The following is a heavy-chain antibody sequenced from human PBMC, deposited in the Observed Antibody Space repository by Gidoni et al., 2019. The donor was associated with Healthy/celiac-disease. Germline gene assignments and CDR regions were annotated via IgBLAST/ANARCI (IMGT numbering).Heavy chain of an antibody. CDR3: AKDPRIAAAGTEGDY. J-gene: IGHJ4*02. Sequence: EVQLLESGGGLVQPGGYLRLPCAASGLPFSRYAMSWVRQAPGKGLEWGSAISGSGGSTYYADSVKVRFTISIDNSKNTLYLQMNSLRAEDTAVYYCAKDPRIAAAGTEGDYWSQGTLVTVSS. D-gene: IGHD6-13*01. CDR1: GLPFSRYA. CDR2: ISGSGGST. V-gene: IGHV3-23*01.